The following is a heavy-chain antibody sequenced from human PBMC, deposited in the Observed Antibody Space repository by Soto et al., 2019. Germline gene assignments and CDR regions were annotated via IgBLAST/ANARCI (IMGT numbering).Heavy chain of an antibody. CDR3: ASVVGIAAAGTGENGHWFDP. V-gene: IGHV4-30-2*01. CDR2: IYHSGST. Sequence: PSETLSLTCAGSAGSISSGGYSWSWIRQPPGKGLEWIGYIYHSGSTNYNPSLKSRVTISVDTSKNQFSLKLSSVTAADTAVYYCASVVGIAAAGTGENGHWFDPWGQGTLVTVSS. CDR1: AGSISSGGYS. D-gene: IGHD6-13*01. J-gene: IGHJ5*02.